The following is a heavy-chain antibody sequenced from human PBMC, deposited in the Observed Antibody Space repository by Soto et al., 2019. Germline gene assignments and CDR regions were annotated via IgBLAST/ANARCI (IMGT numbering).Heavy chain of an antibody. CDR2: ISAYNGNT. J-gene: IGHJ6*02. CDR3: AREGVAPYYYYGMDV. D-gene: IGHD5-12*01. CDR1: GYTFANFG. V-gene: IGHV1-18*01. Sequence: ASVKVSCKASGYTFANFGISWVRQAPGQGLEWMGWISAYNGNTNYAQKFQGRVTMTTDTSTSTAYMEVRSLRSDDTAAYYCAREGVAPYYYYGMDVWGQGTPVTVSS.